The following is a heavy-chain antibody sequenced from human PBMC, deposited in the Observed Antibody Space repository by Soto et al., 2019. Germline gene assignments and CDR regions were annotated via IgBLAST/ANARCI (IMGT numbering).Heavy chain of an antibody. J-gene: IGHJ4*02. Sequence: GASVKVSCKASGYTFTSYYMHWVRQAPGQGLEWMGIINPSGGSTSYAQKFQGRVTMTRDTSTSTVYMELSSLRSEDTAVYYCAREPPDCSGGSCTDYWGQGTLVTVSS. CDR3: AREPPDCSGGSCTDY. D-gene: IGHD2-15*01. CDR1: GYTFTSYY. V-gene: IGHV1-46*01. CDR2: INPSGGST.